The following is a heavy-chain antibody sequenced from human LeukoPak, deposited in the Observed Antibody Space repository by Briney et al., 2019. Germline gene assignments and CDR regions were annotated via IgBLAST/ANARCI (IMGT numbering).Heavy chain of an antibody. CDR2: IKQDGTEK. CDR1: GFTFSNYW. Sequence: GGSLRLSCAASGFTFSNYWMDWVRQAPGKGLEWVANIKQDGTEKHYVDSVKGRFTISRDNAKNSLYLQMDSLRAEDTALYYCSQSLNYWGQGTLVTVSS. CDR3: SQSLNY. J-gene: IGHJ4*02. V-gene: IGHV3-7*01.